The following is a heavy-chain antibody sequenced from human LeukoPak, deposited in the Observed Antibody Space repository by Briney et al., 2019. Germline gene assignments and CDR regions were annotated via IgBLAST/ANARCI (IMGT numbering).Heavy chain of an antibody. J-gene: IGHJ2*01. D-gene: IGHD2/OR15-2a*01. CDR2: INHSGST. CDR1: GGSFSGYY. Sequence: PSETLSLTCAVYGGSFSGYYWSWIRQPPGKGLEWIGEINHSGSTNYNPSLKSRVTISVDTSKNQFSLKLSSVTAADTAVYYCARAFRARYFDLWGRGTLVTVSS. CDR3: ARAFRARYFDL. V-gene: IGHV4-34*01.